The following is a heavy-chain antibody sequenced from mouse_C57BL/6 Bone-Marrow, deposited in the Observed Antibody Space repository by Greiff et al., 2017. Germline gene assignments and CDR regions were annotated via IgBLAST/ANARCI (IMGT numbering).Heavy chain of an antibody. CDR2: FNYDGSST. V-gene: IGHV5-16*01. J-gene: IGHJ1*03. CDR3: ARYSNLPWYFDV. CDR1: GFTFSDYY. Sequence: EVMLVESEGGLVQPGSSMKLSCTASGFTFSDYYMAWVRQVPEKGLEWVANFNYDGSSTYYLDSLKSRFIISRDNTKNILYLQMSSLKSEDTATYDCARYSNLPWYFDVWGTGTTVTVSS. D-gene: IGHD2-5*01.